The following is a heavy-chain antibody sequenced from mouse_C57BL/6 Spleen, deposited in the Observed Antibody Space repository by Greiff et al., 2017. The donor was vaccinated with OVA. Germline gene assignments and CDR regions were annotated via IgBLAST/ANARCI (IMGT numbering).Heavy chain of an antibody. CDR2: IDPETGGT. V-gene: IGHV1-15*01. CDR1: GYTFTDYE. CDR3: GITTVLYYYAMDY. Sequence: VQLVESGAELVRPGASVTLSCKASGYTFTDYEMHWVKQTPVHGLEWIGAIDPETGGTAYNQKFKGKAILTADKSSSTAYMELRSLTSEDSAVYYGGITTVLYYYAMDYWGQGTSVTVSS. D-gene: IGHD1-1*01. J-gene: IGHJ4*01.